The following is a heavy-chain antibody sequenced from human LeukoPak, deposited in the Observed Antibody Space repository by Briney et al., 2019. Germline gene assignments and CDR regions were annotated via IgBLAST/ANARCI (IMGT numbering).Heavy chain of an antibody. CDR3: ARDIVVVPAVPDAFDI. J-gene: IGHJ3*02. CDR1: GFTFSSYS. Sequence: GGSLRLSCAASGFTFSSYSMNWVRQAPGKGLEWVSSISSSSSYIYYADSVKGRFTISRDNAKNSLYLQMNSLRAEDTAVYYCARDIVVVPAVPDAFDIWGQGTMVTVSS. D-gene: IGHD2-2*01. CDR2: ISSSSSYI. V-gene: IGHV3-21*01.